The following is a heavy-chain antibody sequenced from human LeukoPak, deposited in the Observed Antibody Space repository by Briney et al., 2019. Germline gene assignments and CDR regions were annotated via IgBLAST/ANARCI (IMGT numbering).Heavy chain of an antibody. D-gene: IGHD3-9*01. V-gene: IGHV3-7*01. Sequence: GGSLRLSCAASGFTFSSYWMSWVRQAPGKGLEWVANIKQDGGEKYYVDSVKGRFTISRDNAKNSLYLQMNSLRAEDTAVYYCARDMYYDILTGYSYETDYWGQGTLVTVSS. CDR3: ARDMYYDILTGYSYETDY. CDR1: GFTFSSYW. CDR2: IKQDGGEK. J-gene: IGHJ4*02.